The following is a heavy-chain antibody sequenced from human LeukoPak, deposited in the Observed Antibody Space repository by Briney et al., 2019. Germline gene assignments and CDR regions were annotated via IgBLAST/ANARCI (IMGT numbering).Heavy chain of an antibody. J-gene: IGHJ1*01. Sequence: GGSLRLSCAASGFTFDNYAMNWVRQVPGKGLEWISLISWNSGTIGCADSVKGRFTISRDNANNFLYLQMNSLRAEDTASYYCARAYKDRSLAGKKEFFQHWGQGTLVTVSS. D-gene: IGHD6-19*01. CDR2: ISWNSGTI. V-gene: IGHV3-9*01. CDR1: GFTFDNYA. CDR3: ARAYKDRSLAGKKEFFQH.